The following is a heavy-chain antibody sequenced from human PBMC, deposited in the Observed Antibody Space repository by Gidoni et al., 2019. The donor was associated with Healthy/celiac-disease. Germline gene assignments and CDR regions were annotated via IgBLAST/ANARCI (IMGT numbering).Heavy chain of an antibody. D-gene: IGHD3-9*01. V-gene: IGHV3-30-3*01. CDR3: ARARGYFDSRWFDP. CDR2: ISYDGSNK. J-gene: IGHJ5*02. CDR1: GFTFSSYA. Sequence: QVQLVESGGGVVQPGRSLRPSCAASGFTFSSYAMHWVRQAPGKGLEWVADISYDGSNKYYADSVKGRFTISRDNSKNTLYLQMNSLRAEDTAVYYWARARGYFDSRWFDPWGQGTLVTVSS.